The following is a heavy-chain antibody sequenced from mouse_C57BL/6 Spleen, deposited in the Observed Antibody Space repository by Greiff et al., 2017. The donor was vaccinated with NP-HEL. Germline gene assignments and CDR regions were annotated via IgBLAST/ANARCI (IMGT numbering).Heavy chain of an antibody. Sequence: VQLQQSGPELVKPGASVKISCKASGYAFSSSWMNWVKQRPGKGLEWIGRIYPGDGDTNYNGKFKGKATLTADKSSSTAYMQLSSLTSEDSAVYFCARELYDGWYFDVWGTGTTVTVSS. CDR2: IYPGDGDT. J-gene: IGHJ1*03. CDR1: GYAFSSSW. CDR3: ARELYDGWYFDV. V-gene: IGHV1-82*01. D-gene: IGHD2-12*01.